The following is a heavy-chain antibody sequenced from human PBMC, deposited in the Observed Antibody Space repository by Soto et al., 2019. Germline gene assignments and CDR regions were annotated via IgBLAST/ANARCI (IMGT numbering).Heavy chain of an antibody. CDR3: ARTDIVTTNCFDP. D-gene: IGHD5-12*01. CDR1: GESFIGYY. V-gene: IGHV4-34*02. J-gene: IGHJ5*02. Sequence: QVHLQQWGAGLLKPSETLSLTCAVYGESFIGYYSTCIRQPPGKGLEWIGEINHRGSANYNPSLKSRVTISVDTSNNQFSLKLSSVTAADTSVYYCARTDIVTTNCFDPWGQGTLVTVSS. CDR2: INHRGSA.